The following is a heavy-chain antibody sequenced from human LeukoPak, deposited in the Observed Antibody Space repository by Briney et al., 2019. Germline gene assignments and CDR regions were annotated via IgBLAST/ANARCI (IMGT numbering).Heavy chain of an antibody. CDR2: INPNSGGT. D-gene: IGHD5-12*01. CDR1: GYTFTGYY. J-gene: IGHJ4*02. Sequence: GASVTVSCKASGYTFTGYYMHWVRQAPGQGLEWMGWINPNSGGTNYAQKFQGWVTMTRDTSISTAYMELSRLRSDDTAVYYCARSGSWQYYFDYWGQGTLVTVSS. CDR3: ARSGSWQYYFDY. V-gene: IGHV1-2*04.